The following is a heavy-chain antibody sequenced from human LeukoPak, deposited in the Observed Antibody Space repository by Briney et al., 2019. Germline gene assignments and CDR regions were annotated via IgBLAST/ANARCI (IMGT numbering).Heavy chain of an antibody. CDR3: ARAAAFDI. V-gene: IGHV4-39*07. CDR1: GGSISSSSYY. CDR2: IYYSGNT. J-gene: IGHJ3*02. Sequence: SETLSLTCTVSGGSISSSSYYWGWIRQPPGKGLEWIGSIYYSGNTYNSPTLKSRVTTSVDTSKNQFSLKLSSVTAADTAVYCCARAAAFDIWGQGTMVTVSS.